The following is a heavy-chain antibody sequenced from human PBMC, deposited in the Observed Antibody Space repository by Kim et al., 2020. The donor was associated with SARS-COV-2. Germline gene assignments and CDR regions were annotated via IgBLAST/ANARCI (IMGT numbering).Heavy chain of an antibody. D-gene: IGHD3-22*01. V-gene: IGHV3-23*01. CDR1: GFTFSSYA. CDR2: ISGSGGST. Sequence: GGSLRLSCAASGFTFSSYAMSWVRQAPGKGLEWVSAISGSGGSTYYADSVKGRFTISRANSKNTRYLQMTSLRAEDTAVYYCAKARPRGVYYYGSSGYYPFDYWGQGTLVTVSS. J-gene: IGHJ4*02. CDR3: AKARPRGVYYYGSSGYYPFDY.